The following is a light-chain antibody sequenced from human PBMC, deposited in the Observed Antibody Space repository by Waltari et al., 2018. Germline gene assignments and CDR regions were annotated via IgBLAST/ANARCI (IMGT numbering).Light chain of an antibody. CDR1: TSDVGNSNR. Sequence: QSALTPPASVSGSPGQSITIPCTGTTSDVGNSNRVSWYQQHPGKAPNLMIYAVSKRPSGVSDRFSGSKSGDMASLTISGLQPEDEAEYFCSSYAGSSKGVFGGGTKVTVL. V-gene: IGLV2-23*02. J-gene: IGLJ2*01. CDR2: AVS. CDR3: SSYAGSSKGV.